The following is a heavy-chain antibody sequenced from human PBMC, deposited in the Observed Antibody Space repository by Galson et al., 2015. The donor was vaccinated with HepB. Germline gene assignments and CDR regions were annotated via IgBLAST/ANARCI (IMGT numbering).Heavy chain of an antibody. Sequence: QSGAEVKKPGESLKISCKGSGYSFTSYWIGWVRQMPGKGLEWMGIIYPGDSVTRYSPSFQGQVTISADKSISTAYLQWSSLKASDTAMYYCARHGVYSGSEGGLHAFDIWGQGTMVTVSS. J-gene: IGHJ3*02. CDR3: ARHGVYSGSEGGLHAFDI. CDR2: IYPGDSVT. V-gene: IGHV5-51*01. CDR1: GYSFTSYW. D-gene: IGHD1-26*01.